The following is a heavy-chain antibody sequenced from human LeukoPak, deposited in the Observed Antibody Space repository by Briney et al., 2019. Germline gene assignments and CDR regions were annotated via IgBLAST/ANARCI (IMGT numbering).Heavy chain of an antibody. CDR2: INPNSGGT. CDR1: GYTFTGYY. J-gene: IGHJ4*02. V-gene: IGHV1-2*02. CDR3: ARVEVVATMGFDY. Sequence: ASVKVSCKASGYTFTGYYMHWVRQAPGQGLEWMGWINPNSGGTNYAQKFQGRVTMTRDTSISTAYMELSRLRSDDTAVYYCARVEVVATMGFDYWGQGTLVTVSS. D-gene: IGHD5-12*01.